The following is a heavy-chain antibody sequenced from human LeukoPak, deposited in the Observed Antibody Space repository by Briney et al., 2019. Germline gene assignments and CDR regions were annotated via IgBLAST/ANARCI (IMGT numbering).Heavy chain of an antibody. J-gene: IGHJ3*02. D-gene: IGHD4-17*01. Sequence: GGSLRLSCAASGFTFSRYWMHWVRQTPGKGLVWVSRIHTDGSVTIYADSVKGRFTISRDNAKNTLYVQMNSLRAEDTAVYYCARHLLGDYGALDIWGQGAMVTISS. CDR3: ARHLLGDYGALDI. CDR1: GFTFSRYW. CDR2: IHTDGSVT. V-gene: IGHV3-74*01.